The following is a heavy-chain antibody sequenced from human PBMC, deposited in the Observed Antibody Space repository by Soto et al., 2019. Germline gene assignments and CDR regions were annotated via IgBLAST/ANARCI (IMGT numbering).Heavy chain of an antibody. D-gene: IGHD3-9*01. V-gene: IGHV1-18*01. CDR3: ASANLRYFDWLFHMDV. CDR2: ISAYNGNT. CDR1: GYTFTSYC. J-gene: IGHJ6*03. Sequence: ASVKVSCKSCGYTFTSYCSSWVRQAPGQGLEWMGWISAYNGNTNYAQKLQGRVTMTTDTSTSTAYMELRSLRSDDTAVYYCASANLRYFDWLFHMDVWGKGTTVT.